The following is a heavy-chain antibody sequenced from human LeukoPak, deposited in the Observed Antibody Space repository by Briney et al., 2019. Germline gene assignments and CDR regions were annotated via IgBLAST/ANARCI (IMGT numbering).Heavy chain of an antibody. CDR2: IIPIFGTA. Sequence: SVKASCKASGGTFSSYAISWVRQAPGQGLEWMGGIIPIFGTANYAQKFQGRVTITADKSTSTAYMELSSLRSEDTAVYYCAREGYSSSATTSYYYYYYMDVWGKGTTVTVSS. V-gene: IGHV1-69*06. D-gene: IGHD6-13*01. J-gene: IGHJ6*03. CDR3: AREGYSSSATTSYYYYYYMDV. CDR1: GGTFSSYA.